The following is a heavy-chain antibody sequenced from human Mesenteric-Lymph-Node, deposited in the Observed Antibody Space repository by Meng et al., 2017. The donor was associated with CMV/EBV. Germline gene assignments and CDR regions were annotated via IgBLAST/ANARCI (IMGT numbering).Heavy chain of an antibody. J-gene: IGHJ4*02. Sequence: GESLKISCAASGFTFSSYWMSWVRQAPGKGLEWVANIKQDGSEKYYVDSVKGRFTISRDNAKNSLYLQMNSLRAEDTAVYYCASRDGYTERWLYFDYWGQGTLVTVSS. CDR1: GFTFSSYW. CDR3: ASRDGYTERWLYFDY. V-gene: IGHV3-7*01. CDR2: IKQDGSEK. D-gene: IGHD5-24*01.